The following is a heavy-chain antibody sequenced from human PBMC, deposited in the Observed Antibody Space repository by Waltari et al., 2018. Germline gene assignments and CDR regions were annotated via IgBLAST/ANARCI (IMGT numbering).Heavy chain of an antibody. D-gene: IGHD1-26*01. J-gene: IGHJ4*02. Sequence: GAEVKKPGESLKISCEASGYSFTSYWIGWVRQMPGKGLEWVGIFYPGDSDTRYSPSFQGHVTISADMSISTAYLEWSTLKASDTAIYYCARQPGSYLPFDYWGQGTLVTVSS. CDR1: GYSFTSYW. CDR3: ARQPGSYLPFDY. V-gene: IGHV5-51*01. CDR2: FYPGDSDT.